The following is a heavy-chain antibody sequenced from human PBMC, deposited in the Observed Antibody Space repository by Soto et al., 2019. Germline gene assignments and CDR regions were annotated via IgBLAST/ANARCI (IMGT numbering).Heavy chain of an antibody. CDR1: GFTFSSCA. CDR3: VKDRSDTWSFDY. V-gene: IGHV3-30*18. J-gene: IGHJ4*02. Sequence: QVQLVESGGGVVQPGRSLRLSCVASGFTFSSCAMHWVRQVPGKGLEWLAVVTHDGTLYPYADSVKGRFSISRDNSRKTLYLQMNGLRTEDMAVYYCVKDRSDTWSFDYWGQGTLVTVSS. CDR2: VTHDGTLY. D-gene: IGHD2-8*02.